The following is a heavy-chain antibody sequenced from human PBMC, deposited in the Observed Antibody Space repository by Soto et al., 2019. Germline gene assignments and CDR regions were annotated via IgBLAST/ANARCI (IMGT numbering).Heavy chain of an antibody. D-gene: IGHD5-12*01. CDR3: AKDRYDRPDAFDI. Sequence: EVQLLESGGGLVQPGGSLRLSCAASGFTFSSYAMSWVRQAPGKGLEWVSAISGSGGSTYYADSVKGRFTNSRDNSKNTRYLRMSSLGAEDTAVYYCAKDRYDRPDAFDIWGQGTMVTVSS. V-gene: IGHV3-23*01. J-gene: IGHJ3*02. CDR1: GFTFSSYA. CDR2: ISGSGGST.